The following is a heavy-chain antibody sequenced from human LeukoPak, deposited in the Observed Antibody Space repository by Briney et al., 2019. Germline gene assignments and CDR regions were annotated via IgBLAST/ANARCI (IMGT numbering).Heavy chain of an antibody. CDR2: IRYDGRNK. V-gene: IGHV3-30*02. Sequence: PGGSLRLSCAASGFTFSSYGMHWVRQAPGKGLEWVAFIRYDGRNKYYADSVKGRFTISRDNSKNTLYLQMNSLRAEDTAVYYCAKDEGDCSGGSCYYDYYYYMDVWGKGTTVTISS. J-gene: IGHJ6*03. D-gene: IGHD2-15*01. CDR3: AKDEGDCSGGSCYYDYYYYMDV. CDR1: GFTFSSYG.